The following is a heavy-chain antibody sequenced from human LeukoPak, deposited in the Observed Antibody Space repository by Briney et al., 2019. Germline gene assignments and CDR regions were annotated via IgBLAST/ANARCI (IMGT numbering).Heavy chain of an antibody. J-gene: IGHJ4*02. CDR1: GGSISSYY. V-gene: IGHV4-59*08. D-gene: IGHD5-12*01. CDR2: IYYSGST. Sequence: PSETLSLTCTVSGGSISSYYWSWIRQPPGKGLEWIGYIYYSGSTNYNPSLKSRVTISVDTSKNQFSLKLSSVTAADTAVYYCARLVATSPRFDYWGQGTPVTVSS. CDR3: ARLVATSPRFDY.